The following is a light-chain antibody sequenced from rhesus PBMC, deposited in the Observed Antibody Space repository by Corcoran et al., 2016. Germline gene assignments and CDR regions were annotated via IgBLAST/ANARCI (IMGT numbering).Light chain of an antibody. V-gene: IGKV1-43*02. Sequence: DIQMTQSPSSLSASVGDSITITCRASQGISSYLNWYQQKQGKAPKRLFYKTSSLESGVPSRFSGSGSWTDFTLTSSSLQPEDFATYYCLQYNSDPPTFGQGTKVEIK. CDR2: KTS. J-gene: IGKJ1*01. CDR3: LQYNSDPPT. CDR1: QGISSY.